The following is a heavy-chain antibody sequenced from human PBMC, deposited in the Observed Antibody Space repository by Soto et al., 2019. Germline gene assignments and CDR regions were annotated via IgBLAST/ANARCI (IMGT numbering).Heavy chain of an antibody. CDR1: GGTFSSYA. Sequence: QVQLVQSGAEVKKPGSSVKVSCRASGGTFSSYAVSWMRQAPGQGLEWMGVIIPILGTPKYAQKFQGRVTITADEYTPTAYMELSSLRPDDTAVYYCARESSSPNYYFYGMDVWGHGTTVIVSS. J-gene: IGHJ6*02. CDR3: ARESSSPNYYFYGMDV. V-gene: IGHV1-69*01. CDR2: IIPILGTP. D-gene: IGHD2-2*01.